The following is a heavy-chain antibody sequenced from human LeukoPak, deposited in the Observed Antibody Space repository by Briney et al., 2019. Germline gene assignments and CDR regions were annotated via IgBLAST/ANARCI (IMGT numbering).Heavy chain of an antibody. J-gene: IGHJ4*02. V-gene: IGHV1-69*13. CDR2: IIPIFGTA. D-gene: IGHD3-22*01. CDR1: GYTFTGYY. CDR3: ARGGPMMKTN. Sequence: ASVKVSCKASGYTFTGYYMHWVRQAPGQGLEWMGGIIPIFGTANYAQKFQGRVTITADESTSTAYMELSSLTSGDTAVYYCARGGPMMKTNWGQGTLVTVSS.